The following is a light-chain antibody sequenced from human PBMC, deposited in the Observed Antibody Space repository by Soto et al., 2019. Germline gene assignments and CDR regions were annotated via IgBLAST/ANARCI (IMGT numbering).Light chain of an antibody. Sequence: QAVVTQEPSLTVSPGGTVTLTCGSSTGAVTSGHYPYWFQQKPGQAPRTLIYDTSNKHSWTPARFSGSLLGGKAALTLSGAQPGDEAEYYCLLSYSGALVVFGGGTKLTVL. CDR3: LLSYSGALVV. CDR1: TGAVTSGHY. J-gene: IGLJ2*01. CDR2: DTS. V-gene: IGLV7-46*01.